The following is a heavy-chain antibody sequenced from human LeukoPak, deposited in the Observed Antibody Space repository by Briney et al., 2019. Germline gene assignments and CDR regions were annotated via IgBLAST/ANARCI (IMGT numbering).Heavy chain of an antibody. D-gene: IGHD6-13*01. CDR3: ARGASAAGTHYYYYYMDV. CDR1: GFTVSSNY. CDR2: IYSGGST. Sequence: GGSLRLSCAASGFTVSSNYMSWVRQAPGKGLEWVSVIYSGGSTYYADSVKGRFTISRDNSKNTLYLQMNSLRAEDTAVYYCARGASAAGTHYYYYYMDVWGKGTTVTVSS. V-gene: IGHV3-66*02. J-gene: IGHJ6*03.